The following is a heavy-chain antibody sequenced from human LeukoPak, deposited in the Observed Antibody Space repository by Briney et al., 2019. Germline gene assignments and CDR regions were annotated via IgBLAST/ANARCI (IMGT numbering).Heavy chain of an antibody. J-gene: IGHJ4*02. CDR1: RGSITNYY. CDR3: ARENRYCSGGNCYETLDY. D-gene: IGHD2-15*01. Sequence: SETLSLTCTVSRGSITNYYWSWIRPPPGKGLEWIGYSYYSGSTNYNPSLQGRVTISVDVSKNQFSLEVTSVTAADTAVYYCARENRYCSGGNCYETLDYWGQGTLVIVSS. CDR2: SYYSGST. V-gene: IGHV4-59*01.